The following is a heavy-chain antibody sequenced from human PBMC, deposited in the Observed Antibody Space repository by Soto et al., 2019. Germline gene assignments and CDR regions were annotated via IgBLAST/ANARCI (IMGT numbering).Heavy chain of an antibody. V-gene: IGHV2-5*01. CDR2: IYWYVDT. Sequence: QITLKESGPTLVKPTQTLTLTCTFSGFSLSASAEAVAWIRQPPGKALEWLALIYWYVDTYYRPSLNSRLTITQDTSKNQVFLPITKTAPLDPAPCYCALQEVVSSFDSWGEVSLVTVAS. J-gene: IGHJ5*01. D-gene: IGHD2-15*01. CDR3: ALQEVVSSFDS. CDR1: GFSLSASAEA.